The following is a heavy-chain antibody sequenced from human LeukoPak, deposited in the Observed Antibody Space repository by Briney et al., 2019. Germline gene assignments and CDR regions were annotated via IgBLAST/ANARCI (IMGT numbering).Heavy chain of an antibody. Sequence: PGGSLRLSCAASGFTFSSYWMSWVRQAPGKGLEWVANIKKDGSEKYYVDSVKGRFTISRDNAKNSLYLQMNSLRAEDTALYYCAKSMVGTTAGLFDYWGQGTLVTVSS. CDR3: AKSMVGTTAGLFDY. J-gene: IGHJ4*02. D-gene: IGHD1-26*01. CDR1: GFTFSSYW. CDR2: IKKDGSEK. V-gene: IGHV3-7*03.